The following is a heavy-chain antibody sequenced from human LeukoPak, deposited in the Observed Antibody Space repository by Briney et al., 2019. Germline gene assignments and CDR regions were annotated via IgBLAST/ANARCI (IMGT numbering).Heavy chain of an antibody. D-gene: IGHD3-22*01. CDR1: GFTFDDYA. J-gene: IGHJ3*01. V-gene: IGHV3-9*01. CDR2: ISWNSGSI. Sequence: GGSLRLSCAASGFTFDDYAMHWVRQAPGKGLEWVSGISWNSGSIGYADSVKGRFTISRDNAKNSLYLQMNSLRAEDTAVYYCARAYDYDSSGYYYMNYWGQGTMVTVSS. CDR3: ARAYDYDSSGYYYMNY.